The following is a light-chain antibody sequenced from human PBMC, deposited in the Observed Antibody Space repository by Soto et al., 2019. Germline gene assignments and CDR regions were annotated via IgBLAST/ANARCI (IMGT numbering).Light chain of an antibody. Sequence: QSVLTQPASVSGSPGQSITISCTGTSSDVGGYNYVSWYQQHPGKASKLMIYEVSNRPSGVSNRFSGSKSGNTASLTISGLQAEDEADYYCSSYTSSSTGYVCGTGTKVTGL. J-gene: IGLJ1*01. CDR1: SSDVGGYNY. CDR2: EVS. CDR3: SSYTSSSTGYV. V-gene: IGLV2-14*01.